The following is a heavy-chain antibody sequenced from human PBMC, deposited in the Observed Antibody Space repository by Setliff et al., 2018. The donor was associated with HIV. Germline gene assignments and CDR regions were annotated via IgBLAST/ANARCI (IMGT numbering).Heavy chain of an antibody. CDR2: ITDTGHT. CDR1: GGSLTNHY. CDR3: ARAPSCIGGNCILYYYYYSGLDA. J-gene: IGHJ6*02. Sequence: SETLSLTCTVYGGSLTNHYWTWIRQPPGRGLEWIGEITDTGHTNYNSSLQSRATTSLDTPRKQFSLKLTSVTASDAAVYYCARAPSCIGGNCILYYYYYSGLDAWGQGTTVTVSS. V-gene: IGHV4-34*01. D-gene: IGHD2-15*01.